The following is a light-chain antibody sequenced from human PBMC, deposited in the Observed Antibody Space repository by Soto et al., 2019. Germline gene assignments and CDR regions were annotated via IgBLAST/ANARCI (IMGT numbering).Light chain of an antibody. V-gene: IGLV1-44*01. CDR1: NSNIGSYT. CDR2: SDN. J-gene: IGLJ3*02. Sequence: QSVLTQPPSASGTPGQRVTISCSGRNSNIGSYTVNWYLQLPGTAPKLLIYSDNQRPSGVPDRFSGSKSGTSASLAISGLQSEDEAGYYCATWDDSLNAWVFGGGTKLTVL. CDR3: ATWDDSLNAWV.